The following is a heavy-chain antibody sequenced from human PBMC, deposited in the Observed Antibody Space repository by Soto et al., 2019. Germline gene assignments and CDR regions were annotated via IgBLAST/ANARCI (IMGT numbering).Heavy chain of an antibody. CDR3: ARYGDYGIRAYFACEI. Sequence: SVKVSCKASGGTFSSYAISWVRQAPGQGLEWMGGIIPIFGTANYAQKFQGRVTITADKSTSTAYMELSSLRSEDTAVYYCARYGDYGIRAYFACEIWGQGTMVTVSS. J-gene: IGHJ3*02. D-gene: IGHD4-17*01. V-gene: IGHV1-69*06. CDR2: IIPIFGTA. CDR1: GGTFSSYA.